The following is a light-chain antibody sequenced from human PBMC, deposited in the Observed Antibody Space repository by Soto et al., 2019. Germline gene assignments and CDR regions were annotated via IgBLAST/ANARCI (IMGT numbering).Light chain of an antibody. CDR3: QQSNNWPYT. CDR1: QSVSDN. CDR2: GAS. J-gene: IGKJ2*01. V-gene: IGKV3-15*01. Sequence: EIVMTQSPATLSVSPGERVTLSCRASQSVSDNLAWYQHKPGQAPRLLIYGASTRATTTPARFSGSGSGTEFTLNISSLQSEDFAVYFCQQSNNWPYTFGQGTKLDIK.